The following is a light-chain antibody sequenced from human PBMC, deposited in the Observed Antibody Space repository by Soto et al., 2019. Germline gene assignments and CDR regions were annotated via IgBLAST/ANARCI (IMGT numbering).Light chain of an antibody. CDR1: KNDIGVYDF. J-gene: IGLJ1*01. CDR2: EVV. V-gene: IGLV2-8*01. Sequence: QSVLTQPPSASGSPGQSVTISCTGTKNDIGVYDFVSWYQHHPGKAPRLIIYEVVQRPSGVPDRFSGSKSGNTASLTVSGLQAADAADYFCKSYAGSNTYVFGSGTKVTV. CDR3: KSYAGSNTYV.